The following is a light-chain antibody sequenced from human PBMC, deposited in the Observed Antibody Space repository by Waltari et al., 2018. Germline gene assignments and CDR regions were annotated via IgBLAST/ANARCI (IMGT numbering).Light chain of an antibody. CDR3: QQYGGSPYT. J-gene: IGKJ2*01. V-gene: IGKV3-20*01. CDR1: QSISSGY. Sequence: ESVLTQSPGSLSFSHEERSTLSCRASQSISSGYLAWYQQKPGQTPRLLIYGASIRAIGIPDRFSGSGSGTGFTLTISRLEPEDFAVYYCQQYGGSPYTFGQGTKLEIK. CDR2: GAS.